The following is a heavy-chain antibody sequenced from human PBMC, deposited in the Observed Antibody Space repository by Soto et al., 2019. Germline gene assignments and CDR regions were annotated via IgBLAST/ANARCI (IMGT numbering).Heavy chain of an antibody. Sequence: QLQLPESGPGLGKPSETLSLTCTVSGGSISSISYYWGWIRQPPGKGLEWIGSIYYSGSTYYNPSLKSRVTISVDTSNSQSSLKMSSVTAADTAVYYCARHEGEATVNTDSPYNWFDPCGQGTLVTVSS. CDR1: GGSISSISYY. CDR3: ARHEGEATVNTDSPYNWFDP. D-gene: IGHD4-4*01. CDR2: IYYSGST. J-gene: IGHJ5*02. V-gene: IGHV4-39*01.